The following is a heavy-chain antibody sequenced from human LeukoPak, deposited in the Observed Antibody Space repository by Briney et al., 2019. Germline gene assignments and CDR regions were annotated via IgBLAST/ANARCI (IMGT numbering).Heavy chain of an antibody. CDR3: ARHPCYYGRIDY. CDR2: IYYSGST. V-gene: IGHV4-39*01. CDR1: GGSISSSSYY. Sequence: SETLSLTCTVSGGSISSSSYYWGWIRQPPGKGLEWIGSIYYSGSTYYNPSLKSRVTISVDTSKNQFSLKLSSVTAADTAVYYCARHPCYYGRIDYWGQGTLFTVSS. D-gene: IGHD3-10*01. J-gene: IGHJ4*02.